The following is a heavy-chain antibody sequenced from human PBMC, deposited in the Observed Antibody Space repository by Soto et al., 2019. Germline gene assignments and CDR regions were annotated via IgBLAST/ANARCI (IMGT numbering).Heavy chain of an antibody. CDR3: ARVPTGKYGVWNY. V-gene: IGHV3-74*01. CDR2: ISPGGSVI. CDR1: GSTFSSYW. J-gene: IGHJ4*02. Sequence: GGSLRLSCSASGSTFSSYWMHWVRQAPGKGLAWVSRISPGGSVITYADSVKGRFTISRDNAKNTLYLQMNSLRGDDTAVYYCARVPTGKYGVWNYWGQGTLVTVSS. D-gene: IGHD2-8*01.